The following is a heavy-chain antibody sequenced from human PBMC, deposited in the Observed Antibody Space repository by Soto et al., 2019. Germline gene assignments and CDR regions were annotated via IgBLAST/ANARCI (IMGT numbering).Heavy chain of an antibody. CDR1: GFTFTSYA. J-gene: IGHJ4*02. CDR2: VGSHDGGT. V-gene: IGHV3-23*01. CDR3: AKLGYGDYERRFDY. Sequence: EVQFLESGGGLVQPGGSLRLSCAVSGFTFTSYAMTWVRQAPGKGLEWVSSVGSHDGGTFYADPVKGRFTVSRDVSKNTLYLQMNRLRTEDTAVYYCAKLGYGDYERRFDYWGQGILVTVS. D-gene: IGHD4-17*01.